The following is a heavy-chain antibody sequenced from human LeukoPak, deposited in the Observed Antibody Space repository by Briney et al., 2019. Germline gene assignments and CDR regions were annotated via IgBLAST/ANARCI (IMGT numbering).Heavy chain of an antibody. CDR3: ARDTSPSPRSSYFDALAM. CDR2: INQDGTKK. D-gene: IGHD2-2*01. CDR1: GFTFSNDW. Sequence: GGSLRLSCATSGFTFSNDWMTWVRQAQGKGLEWVANINQDGTKKNYVDSVKGRFTISRDNTKKSLFLQMNSLRGEDTAIYFCARDTSPSPRSSYFDALAMWGQGTMVTVSS. J-gene: IGHJ3*02. V-gene: IGHV3-7*01.